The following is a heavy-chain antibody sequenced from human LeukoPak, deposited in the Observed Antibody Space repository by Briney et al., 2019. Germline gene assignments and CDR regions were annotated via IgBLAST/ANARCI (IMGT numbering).Heavy chain of an antibody. D-gene: IGHD3-22*01. V-gene: IGHV3-53*05. J-gene: IGHJ4*02. CDR2: IYSGGST. CDR1: GFTVSSNY. CDR3: AKDYYDSSGYYYFDY. Sequence: GGSLRLSCAASGFTVSSNYMSWVRQAPGKGLEWVSVIYSGGSTYYADSVKGRFTISRDNSKNTLYLQMNSLRAEDTAVYYCAKDYYDSSGYYYFDYWGQGTLVTVSS.